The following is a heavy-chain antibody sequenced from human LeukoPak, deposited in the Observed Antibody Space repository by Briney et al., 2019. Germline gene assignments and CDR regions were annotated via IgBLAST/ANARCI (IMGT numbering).Heavy chain of an antibody. CDR3: AKDLNYAFDY. J-gene: IGHJ4*02. V-gene: IGHV3-23*01. CDR2: LSANGVKT. Sequence: PGGSLRLSCAASGFTVSSNYMSWVRQAPGKGLEWVSALSANGVKTYYADSVKGRFTISRDNSKNTLYVQMNSLRAEDTAVYYCAKDLNYAFDYWGQGILVTVSS. D-gene: IGHD1-7*01. CDR1: GFTVSSNY.